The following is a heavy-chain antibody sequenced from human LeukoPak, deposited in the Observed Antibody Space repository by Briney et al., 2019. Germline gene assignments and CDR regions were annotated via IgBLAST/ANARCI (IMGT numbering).Heavy chain of an antibody. CDR3: ARGHRWLRSRYYYYYMDV. CDR1: GGSFSGYY. V-gene: IGHV4-34*01. Sequence: SETLSLTCAVHGGSFSGYYWSWIRQPPGKGLEWIGEINHSGSTNYNPSLKSRVTISVDTSKNQFSLKLSSVTAADTAVYYCARGHRWLRSRYYYYYMDVWGKGTTVTVSS. CDR2: INHSGST. J-gene: IGHJ6*03. D-gene: IGHD5-12*01.